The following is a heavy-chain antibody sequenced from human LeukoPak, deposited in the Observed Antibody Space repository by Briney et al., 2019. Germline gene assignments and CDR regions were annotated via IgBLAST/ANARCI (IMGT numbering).Heavy chain of an antibody. J-gene: IGHJ4*02. Sequence: SETLSLTCTVSGGSICSSSYYWGWIRQPPGKGLEWIGSIYYSGSTYYNPSLKSRVTISVDTSKNQFSLKLSSVTAADTAVYYCARRRRDGYNQAIDYWGQGTLVTVSS. CDR1: GGSICSSSYY. V-gene: IGHV4-39*01. CDR3: ARRRRDGYNQAIDY. CDR2: IYYSGST. D-gene: IGHD5-24*01.